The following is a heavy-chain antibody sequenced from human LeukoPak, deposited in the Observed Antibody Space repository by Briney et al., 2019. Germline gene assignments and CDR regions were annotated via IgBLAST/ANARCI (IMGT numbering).Heavy chain of an antibody. CDR3: TTVYCSSTSCAMGGNY. CDR1: GFTFTNAW. J-gene: IGHJ4*02. D-gene: IGHD2-2*01. Sequence: GGSLRLSCAASGFTFTNAWMSWVRQAPGKGLEWVGRIKSKTEGETADYAAPVKGRFTISRDDSKNTLYLHMNSLKTEDTAVYYCTTVYCSSTSCAMGGNYWGQGTLVTVSS. CDR2: IKSKTEGETA. V-gene: IGHV3-15*01.